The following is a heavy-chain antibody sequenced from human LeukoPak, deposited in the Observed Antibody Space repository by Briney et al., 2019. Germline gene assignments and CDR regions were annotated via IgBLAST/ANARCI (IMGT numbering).Heavy chain of an antibody. CDR3: ASEGAVVKFDAFDI. J-gene: IGHJ3*02. CDR2: INSDGSST. Sequence: GGSLRLSCAASGFTFSSYWMHWVRQVPGKGLVWVSHINSDGSSTNYADSVKGRFTISRDNAKNTLYLQMNSLRAEDTAVYYCASEGAVVKFDAFDIWGQGTMVTVSS. CDR1: GFTFSSYW. V-gene: IGHV3-74*01. D-gene: IGHD6-19*01.